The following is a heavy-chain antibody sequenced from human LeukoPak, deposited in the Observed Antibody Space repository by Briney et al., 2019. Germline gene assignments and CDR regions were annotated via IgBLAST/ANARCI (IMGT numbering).Heavy chain of an antibody. V-gene: IGHV1-46*01. Sequence: ASVKVSCKASGYTFTSYYMHWVRQAPGQGLEWMGIINPSGGSTSYAQKFQGRVTMTRDTSTSTVYKELSSLRSEDTAVYYCARERITMVRGVIIEGYGMDVWGQGTTVTVSS. D-gene: IGHD3-10*01. CDR3: ARERITMVRGVIIEGYGMDV. J-gene: IGHJ6*02. CDR1: GYTFTSYY. CDR2: INPSGGST.